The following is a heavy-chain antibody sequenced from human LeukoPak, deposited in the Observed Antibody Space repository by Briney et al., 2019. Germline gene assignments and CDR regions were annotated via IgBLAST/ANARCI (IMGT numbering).Heavy chain of an antibody. CDR3: ARDPSGSGSDWPNWGFDY. D-gene: IGHD1-26*01. Sequence: PGRSLRLSCAASGFSFSAYAIHWVRRAPGKGLEWVAFISYDGGTKDYTDSVKGRFTISRDNSKNTLFLQMNSLRAEDTAVYYCARDPSGSGSDWPNWGFDYWGQGTLVTVSS. J-gene: IGHJ4*02. CDR2: ISYDGGTK. V-gene: IGHV3-30-3*01. CDR1: GFSFSAYA.